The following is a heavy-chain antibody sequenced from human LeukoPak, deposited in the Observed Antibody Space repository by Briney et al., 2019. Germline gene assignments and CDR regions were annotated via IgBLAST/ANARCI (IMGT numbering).Heavy chain of an antibody. J-gene: IGHJ6*02. CDR1: GLSFDHYA. V-gene: IGHV3-43*02. CDR3: AKVITPNSGSSGMDV. D-gene: IGHD1-26*01. CDR2: ISGDGGST. Sequence: GGDEGLSGAACGLSFDHYAMRLVRQDTGKGLEWVSLISGDGGSTYYADSVKGRFTISRDNSKNSLYLQMNSLRTEDTALYYCAKVITPNSGSSGMDVWGQGTTVTVSS.